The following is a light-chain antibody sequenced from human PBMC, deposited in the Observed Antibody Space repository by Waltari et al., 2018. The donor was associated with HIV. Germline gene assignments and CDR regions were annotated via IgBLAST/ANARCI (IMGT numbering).Light chain of an antibody. J-gene: IGKJ1*01. CDR3: QQYYETPPWT. V-gene: IGKV4-1*01. CDR1: RCVLHSSNNKNY. CDR2: WAS. Sequence: DLVMTQSPASLLVSTGERSTLTCTSTRCVLHSSNNKNYLARYQQKPGPTPKVLIYWASSRQPGVPDRFSGSGSGTDFSHTISSLQAEDVAFYYCQQYYETPPWTFGQGTKVEVK.